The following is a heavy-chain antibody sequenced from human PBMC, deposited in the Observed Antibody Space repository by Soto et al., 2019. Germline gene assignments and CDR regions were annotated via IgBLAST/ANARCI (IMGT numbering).Heavy chain of an antibody. D-gene: IGHD2-2*02. CDR2: TDYSGST. CDR1: GDSINIGGYS. CDR3: ARADRRYCSVSTCYIFDY. J-gene: IGHJ4*02. V-gene: IGHV4-61*08. Sequence: TRAVCGDSINIGGYSWRWKEEPPGKGLEWIGNTDYSGSTKYNPSLKSRVTISVDTSKNQFSLKVSSVTAADTAVYYCARADRRYCSVSTCYIFDYWGQGTQVT.